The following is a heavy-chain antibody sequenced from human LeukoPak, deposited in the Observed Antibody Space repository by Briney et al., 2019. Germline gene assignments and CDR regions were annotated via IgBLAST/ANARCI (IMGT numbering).Heavy chain of an antibody. CDR2: IYYSGST. J-gene: IGHJ4*02. CDR3: ARHGFRAGGSWIFDY. CDR1: GGSISSYY. D-gene: IGHD3-10*01. V-gene: IGHV4-59*08. Sequence: PSETLSLTCTVSGGSISSYYWTWIRQTPAKRLECIRYIYYSGSTNYNPSLKSRVTISVDTSKNQFSLKLSSVTAADTAVYYCARHGFRAGGSWIFDYWGQGALVTVSS.